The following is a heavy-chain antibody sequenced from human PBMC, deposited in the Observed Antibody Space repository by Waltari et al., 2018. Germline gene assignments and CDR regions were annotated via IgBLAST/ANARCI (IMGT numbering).Heavy chain of an antibody. CDR1: GYTFTGYY. CDR2: INPNSGGT. D-gene: IGHD2-2*01. V-gene: IGHV1-2*02. CDR3: ARERWNRNYCSGTSCRLGYFDL. Sequence: QVQLVQSGAEVKKPGASVKVSCKASGYTFTGYYMHWVRQAPGQGLEWMGWINPNSGGTNYAQKFKGRVTMTRDTSISTAYMELSRLRSDDTAVYYCARERWNRNYCSGTSCRLGYFDLWGRGTLVTVSS. J-gene: IGHJ2*01.